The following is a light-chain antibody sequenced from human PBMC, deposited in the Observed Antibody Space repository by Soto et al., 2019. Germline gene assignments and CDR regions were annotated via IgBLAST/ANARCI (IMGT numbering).Light chain of an antibody. Sequence: ELVMTQSPATLSVSPGERATLSCRARQSVSSNLAWYQQKPGQAHRLLIYGASTMATGIPARFSGSGSGTEFTLTIIMLQSEDFAVYYCQQYINWPVTFGQGTKVEIK. CDR2: GAS. CDR1: QSVSSN. CDR3: QQYINWPVT. J-gene: IGKJ1*01. V-gene: IGKV3-15*01.